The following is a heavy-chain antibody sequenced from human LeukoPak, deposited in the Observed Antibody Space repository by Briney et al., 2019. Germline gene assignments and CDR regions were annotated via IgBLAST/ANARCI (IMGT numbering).Heavy chain of an antibody. V-gene: IGHV1-69*05. J-gene: IGHJ4*02. CDR1: GGTFSSYA. CDR2: IIPIFGTA. CDR3: ARDRKYYYDSSGYYAEYYFDY. Sequence: ASVKVSCKASGGTFSSYAISWVRQAPGQGLEWMGGIIPIFGTANYAQKFQGRVTITTDESTSTAYMELSSLRSEDTAVYYCARDRKYYYDSSGYYAEYYFDYWGQGTLVTVSS. D-gene: IGHD3-22*01.